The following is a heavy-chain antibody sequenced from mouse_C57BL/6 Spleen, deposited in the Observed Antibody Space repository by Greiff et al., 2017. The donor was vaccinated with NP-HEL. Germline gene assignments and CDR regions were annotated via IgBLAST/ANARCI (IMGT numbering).Heavy chain of an antibody. CDR1: GYAFSSYW. V-gene: IGHV1-80*01. J-gene: IGHJ1*03. Sequence: QVQLQQSGAELVKPGASVKISCKASGYAFSSYWMNWVKQRPGKGLEGIGQIYPGDGDTNYNGQFKGKAPLTADKSSSTAYMQLSSLTSEDSAVYFCARMDYGSSWYFDVWGTGTTVTVSS. CDR3: ARMDYGSSWYFDV. D-gene: IGHD1-1*01. CDR2: IYPGDGDT.